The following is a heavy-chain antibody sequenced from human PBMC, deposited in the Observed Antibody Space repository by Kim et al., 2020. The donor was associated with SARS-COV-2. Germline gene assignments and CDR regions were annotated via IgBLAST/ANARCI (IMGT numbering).Heavy chain of an antibody. J-gene: IGHJ4*02. Sequence: STNYHPSLKNRVTISGDTSKNQFSLKLSSVTAADTAVYYCAREDVPFDYWGQGTLVTVSS. CDR2: ST. CDR3: AREDVPFDY. D-gene: IGHD2-2*01. V-gene: IGHV4-34*01.